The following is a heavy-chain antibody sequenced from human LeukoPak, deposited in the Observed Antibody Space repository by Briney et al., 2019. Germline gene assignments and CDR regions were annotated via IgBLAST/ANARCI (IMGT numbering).Heavy chain of an antibody. CDR2: INPNGGGT. V-gene: IGHV1-2*02. Sequence: GASVKVSCKSSGYTFTDFYIHWVRQAPGQGLEWIGWINPNGGGTNYAQKFQGSVTMTRDTSISTAYMELSSLTSDDTAVYSCARGSASGSRYPFDYWGQGTLVTVSS. CDR1: GYTFTDFY. J-gene: IGHJ4*02. CDR3: ARGSASGSRYPFDY. D-gene: IGHD3-10*01.